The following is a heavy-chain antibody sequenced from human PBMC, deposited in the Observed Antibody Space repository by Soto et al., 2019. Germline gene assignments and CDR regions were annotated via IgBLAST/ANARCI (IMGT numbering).Heavy chain of an antibody. CDR2: ISGDGGST. Sequence: GGSLRLSCAASGFTFDDYAMHWVRQAPGKGLEWVSLISGDGGSTYYADSVKGRFTISGDNSKNSLYLQMNSLRTEDTALYYCAKDGGYSSSSPFDYWGQGTLVTVSS. J-gene: IGHJ4*02. CDR1: GFTFDDYA. D-gene: IGHD6-13*01. V-gene: IGHV3-43*02. CDR3: AKDGGYSSSSPFDY.